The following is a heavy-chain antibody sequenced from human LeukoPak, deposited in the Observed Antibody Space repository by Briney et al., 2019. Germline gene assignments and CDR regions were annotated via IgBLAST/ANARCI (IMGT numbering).Heavy chain of an antibody. CDR2: ISGGGDKT. V-gene: IGHV3-23*01. CDR1: GFTFTTYA. Sequence: GGSLRLSCAASGFTFTTYAINWVRQAPGKGLEWVSGISGGGDKTYYADSVNGRFTISRDNSKNTVSLQMTSLRAEDTALYYCAKDLALAGTGGGFDVWGQGTRVAVSS. CDR3: AKDLALAGTGGGFDV. J-gene: IGHJ3*01. D-gene: IGHD6-19*01.